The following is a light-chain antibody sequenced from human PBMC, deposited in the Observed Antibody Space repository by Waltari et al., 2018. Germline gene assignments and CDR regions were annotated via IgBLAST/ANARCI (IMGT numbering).Light chain of an antibody. Sequence: DIQMTQSPSTLSASVGDRVTITCRASQSISSWLAWYQQKPGKAPKLLIYKGSSLESGVPSRFSGSGSGTEFTLTISSLQPDDFATYYCQQYNSYSWTFGQGTKVVIK. CDR3: QQYNSYSWT. CDR2: KGS. J-gene: IGKJ1*01. CDR1: QSISSW. V-gene: IGKV1-5*03.